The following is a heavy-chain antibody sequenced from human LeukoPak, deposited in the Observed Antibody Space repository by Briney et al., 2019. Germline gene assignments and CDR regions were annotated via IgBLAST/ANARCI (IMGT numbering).Heavy chain of an antibody. J-gene: IGHJ5*02. CDR1: GYTVSRYD. Sequence: VASVKVSCKASGYTVSRYDISWVRQAPGQGLEWMGWISPYSGNTNYAQKFQGRVTMTIHTSTSTAYMDLRSLRSDDTAVYFCARRRAATEDLWGQGTLVIVSS. CDR2: ISPYSGNT. D-gene: IGHD2-15*01. V-gene: IGHV1-18*01. CDR3: ARRRAATEDL.